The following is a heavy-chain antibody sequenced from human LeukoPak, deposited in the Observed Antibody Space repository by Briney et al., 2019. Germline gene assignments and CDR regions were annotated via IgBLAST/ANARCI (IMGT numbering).Heavy chain of an antibody. CDR2: ISGSGGST. CDR1: GFTFSSYA. D-gene: IGHD5-24*01. Sequence: GGSLRLSCAASGFTFSSYAMSWVRQAPGKGLEWVSAISGSGGSTYYADSVKGRFTISRDNSKNTLYLQMNSLRAEDTAVYYCAKDLNGRGMAIGTLDYWGQGTLVTVPS. V-gene: IGHV3-23*01. J-gene: IGHJ4*02. CDR3: AKDLNGRGMAIGTLDY.